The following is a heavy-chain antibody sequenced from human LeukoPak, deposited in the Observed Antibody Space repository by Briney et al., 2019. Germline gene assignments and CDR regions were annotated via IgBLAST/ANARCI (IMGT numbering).Heavy chain of an antibody. Sequence: GRCLRLSCATSGFTFTDYPMNWVSQAPGKGLEWVSNIRTTAADATYASYGASVKCRVTISRADAKNTLYLHMNSLRDDDTAVYYCATDQRYAFDYWGQGILVTVSS. CDR1: GFTFTDYP. J-gene: IGHJ4*02. D-gene: IGHD3-9*01. CDR3: ATDQRYAFDY. V-gene: IGHV3-48*02. CDR2: IRTTAADATYA.